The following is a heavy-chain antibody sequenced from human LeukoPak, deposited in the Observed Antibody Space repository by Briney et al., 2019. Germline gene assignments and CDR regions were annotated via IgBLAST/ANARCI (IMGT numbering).Heavy chain of an antibody. D-gene: IGHD1-26*01. Sequence: SETLSLTCTVSGVSTNTYYYWSWIRQPPGKGLEWIGYVDYSGRTKYSPSLKSRVTISVDTSKYQFSLEVSSVTAADTAVYYCATNIPTPTTSPPLGYWGQGTLVTVSS. J-gene: IGHJ4*02. CDR3: ATNIPTPTTSPPLGY. CDR2: VDYSGRT. CDR1: GVSTNTYYY. V-gene: IGHV4-59*08.